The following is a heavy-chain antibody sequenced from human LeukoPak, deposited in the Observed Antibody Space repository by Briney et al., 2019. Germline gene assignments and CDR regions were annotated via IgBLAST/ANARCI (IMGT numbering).Heavy chain of an antibody. J-gene: IGHJ4*02. CDR1: GLTFSSYW. Sequence: GGSLRLSCAASGLTFSSYWVHWVRQAPGRGLVWVSRINPDGSTTNYADSVKGRFTISRDNAKNTLYLQMNSLRAEDMAVYYCATAGNYRFDYWGQGTLVTVSS. V-gene: IGHV3-74*01. CDR3: ATAGNYRFDY. D-gene: IGHD1-7*01. CDR2: INPDGSTT.